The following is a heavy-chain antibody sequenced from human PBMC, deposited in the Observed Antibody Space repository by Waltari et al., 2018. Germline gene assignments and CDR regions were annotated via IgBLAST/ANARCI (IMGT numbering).Heavy chain of an antibody. V-gene: IGHV4-34*01. CDR2: INHSGST. CDR3: ASYRGGYNWYYFDY. D-gene: IGHD1-1*01. Sequence: QVQLQQWGAGLLKPSETLSLTCAVYGGSFSGYYWSWIRQPPGKGLEWIGEINHSGSTNYNPSLKIRVTISVDTSKNQFSLKLSSVTAADTAVYYCASYRGGYNWYYFDYWGQGTLVTVSS. CDR1: GGSFSGYY. J-gene: IGHJ4*02.